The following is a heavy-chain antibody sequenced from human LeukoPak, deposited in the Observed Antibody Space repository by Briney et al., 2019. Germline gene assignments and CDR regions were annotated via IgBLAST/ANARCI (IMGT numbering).Heavy chain of an antibody. J-gene: IGHJ4*02. CDR1: GFTFSSYA. V-gene: IGHV3-23*01. Sequence: GGSLRLSCAASGFTFSSYAMSSVRQAPGKGLEWVSAISGSGGSTYYADSVKGRFTISRDNSKNTLYLQMNSLRAEDTAVYYCAKQRWLQVSFDYWGQGTLVTVSS. D-gene: IGHD5-24*01. CDR2: ISGSGGST. CDR3: AKQRWLQVSFDY.